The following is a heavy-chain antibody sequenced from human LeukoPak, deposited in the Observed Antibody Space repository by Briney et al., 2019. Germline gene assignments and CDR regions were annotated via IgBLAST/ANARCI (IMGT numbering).Heavy chain of an antibody. D-gene: IGHD6-19*01. J-gene: IGHJ4*02. CDR3: AKYGGSGWTIFDY. V-gene: IGHV4-39*01. Sequence: SETLSLTCTVSGDSISSRSYYWGWIRQPPGKGLEWIGSIYYSGSTHYNPSLQSRVTTSVDTSKNQFSLKLTSVTAADTAVYYCAKYGGSGWTIFDYWGQGTLVTVSS. CDR1: GDSISSRSYY. CDR2: IYYSGST.